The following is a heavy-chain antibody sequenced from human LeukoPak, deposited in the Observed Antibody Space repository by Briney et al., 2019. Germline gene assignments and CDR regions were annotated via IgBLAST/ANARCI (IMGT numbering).Heavy chain of an antibody. D-gene: IGHD5-18*01. CDR1: GFTFSSYA. Sequence: GGSLRLSCAASGFTFSSYAMHWVRQAPGKGLEWVAVISYDGSNKYYADSVKGRFTISRDNSKNTLYLQMNSLRAEDTAVYYCASRGYSYSDYWGQGTLVTVSS. J-gene: IGHJ4*02. CDR3: ASRGYSYSDY. V-gene: IGHV3-30-3*01. CDR2: ISYDGSNK.